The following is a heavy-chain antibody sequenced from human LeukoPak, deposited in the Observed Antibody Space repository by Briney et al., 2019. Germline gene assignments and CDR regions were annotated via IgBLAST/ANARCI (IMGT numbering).Heavy chain of an antibody. Sequence: KPSETLSLTCTVSGYSISSGYYWGWIRQPPGKGLEWIGSIYHSGSTYYNPSLKSRVTISVDTSKNQFSLKLSSVTAADTAVYYCARQVLGDTAMDYFDYWGQGTLVTVSS. CDR2: IYHSGST. CDR3: ARQVLGDTAMDYFDY. J-gene: IGHJ4*02. D-gene: IGHD5-18*01. CDR1: GYSISSGYY. V-gene: IGHV4-38-2*02.